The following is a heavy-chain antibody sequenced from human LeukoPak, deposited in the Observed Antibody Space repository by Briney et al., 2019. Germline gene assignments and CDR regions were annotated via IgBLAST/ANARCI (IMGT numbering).Heavy chain of an antibody. CDR3: ARGVEPLAANTLAY. D-gene: IGHD1-14*01. J-gene: IGHJ4*02. Sequence: GGSLRLSCAASGFTVITNDMTWVRQAPGQGLEWVSVLYSDGNTKYADSVQGRFTISRDNSKNTLYLEMSSLSPDDTAVYYCARGVEPLAANTLAYWGQGTLVTVSS. CDR1: GFTVITND. V-gene: IGHV3-53*01. CDR2: LYSDGNT.